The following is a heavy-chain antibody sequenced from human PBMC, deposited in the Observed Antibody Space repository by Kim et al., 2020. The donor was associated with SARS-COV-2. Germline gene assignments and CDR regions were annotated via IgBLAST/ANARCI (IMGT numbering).Heavy chain of an antibody. Sequence: GGSLRLSCAASGFTFSSYSMNWVRQAPGKGLEWVSSISSSSSFIYYADSVKGRFTISRDNAKNSLYLQMNSLRAEDTAVYYCARVVVAATHVDYWGQGTLVTVSS. CDR2: ISSSSSFI. V-gene: IGHV3-21*01. J-gene: IGHJ4*02. D-gene: IGHD2-15*01. CDR3: ARVVVAATHVDY. CDR1: GFTFSSYS.